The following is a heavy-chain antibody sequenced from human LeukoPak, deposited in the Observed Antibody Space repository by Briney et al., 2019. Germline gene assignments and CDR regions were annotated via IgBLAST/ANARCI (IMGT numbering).Heavy chain of an antibody. V-gene: IGHV3-74*01. CDR3: ARGGFGIVVVSAIDY. CDR1: GFTFRNYL. CDR2: INSDGSST. D-gene: IGHD2-21*01. J-gene: IGHJ4*02. Sequence: GGSLRLSFAASGFTFRNYLMHWVRQAPGKGLVWVSRINSDGSSTTYADSVKGRFTMSRDNAKNTLYLQMNSLRAEDTAVYYCARGGFGIVVVSAIDYWGQGTLVTVSS.